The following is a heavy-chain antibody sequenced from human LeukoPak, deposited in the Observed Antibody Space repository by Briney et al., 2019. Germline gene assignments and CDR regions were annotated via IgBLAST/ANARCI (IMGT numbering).Heavy chain of an antibody. V-gene: IGHV4-39*07. CDR2: IYYSGST. Sequence: SETLSLTCTVSGASISSSTYFWGWLRQPPGKGLEWIGTIYYSGSTYYNPSLKRRVTISVDSSNNQFSLRLSSVTAADTAVYYCARESLTWLQSRTSWFDPWGQGTLVTVSS. CDR1: GASISSSTYF. J-gene: IGHJ5*02. D-gene: IGHD5-24*01. CDR3: ARESLTWLQSRTSWFDP.